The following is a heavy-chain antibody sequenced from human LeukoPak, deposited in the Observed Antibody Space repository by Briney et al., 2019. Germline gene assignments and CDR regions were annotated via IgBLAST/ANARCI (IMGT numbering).Heavy chain of an antibody. CDR2: INHSGST. CDR3: ARGDGHNFDY. Sequence: SETLSLTCAVYGGSFSGYYWSWIRQPPGKGLEWIGEINHSGSTNYNPSLKSRVTISVDTSKNQFSLKLSSVTAADTAVYYCARGDGHNFDYWGQGTLVTVSS. CDR1: GGSFSGYY. D-gene: IGHD5-24*01. V-gene: IGHV4-34*01. J-gene: IGHJ4*02.